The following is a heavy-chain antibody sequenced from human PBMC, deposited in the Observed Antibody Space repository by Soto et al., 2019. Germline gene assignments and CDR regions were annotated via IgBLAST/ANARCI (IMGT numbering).Heavy chain of an antibody. CDR2: ISAYNGNT. D-gene: IGHD4-17*01. V-gene: IGHV1-18*01. Sequence: QVQLVQSGAEVKKPGASVKVSCKASGYTFTNDGISWVRQAPRQGLEWVGWISAYNGNTNYAQKLQDRVTMTTDTSTSTAYMELRSLRSDDTATYYCARLTDYGDYEYFDYWGQGTLVTVSS. CDR1: GYTFTNDG. CDR3: ARLTDYGDYEYFDY. J-gene: IGHJ4*02.